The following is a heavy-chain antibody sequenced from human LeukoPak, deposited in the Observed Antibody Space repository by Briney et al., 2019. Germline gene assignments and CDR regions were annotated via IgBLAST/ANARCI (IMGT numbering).Heavy chain of an antibody. V-gene: IGHV1-69*13. CDR3: AYYGSGSPLMIYGMDV. CDR1: GGTFSIYA. D-gene: IGHD3-10*01. J-gene: IGHJ6*04. CDR2: IIPIFGTA. Sequence: GPSVKVSCKASGGTFSIYAISWVRQAPGQGLEWMGGIIPIFGTANYAQKFQGRVTITADESTSTAYMELSSLRSEDTAVYYCAYYGSGSPLMIYGMDVWGKGTTVTVSS.